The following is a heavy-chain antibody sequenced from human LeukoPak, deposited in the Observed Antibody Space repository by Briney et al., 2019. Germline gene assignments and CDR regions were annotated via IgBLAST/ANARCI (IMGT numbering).Heavy chain of an antibody. D-gene: IGHD3-3*01. CDR3: AGIPVFGVVLHQVPV. J-gene: IGHJ6*04. CDR1: GGTFSDYA. Sequence: SVTVSCKASGGTFSDYAYNWVRQAPGQGLEWMGVFIPILGTANSTQNFQDRVTITADISTNTAYLELTSLRSEDTAVYFCAGIPVFGVVLHQVPVWGKGTTVTVSS. CDR2: FIPILGTA. V-gene: IGHV1-69*10.